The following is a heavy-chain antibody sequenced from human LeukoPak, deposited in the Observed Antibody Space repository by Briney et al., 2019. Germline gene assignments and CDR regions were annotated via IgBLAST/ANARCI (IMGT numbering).Heavy chain of an antibody. CDR3: ARELRGDDFWSGYQENWFDP. Sequence: ASVKVSCKASGYTFTGYYMHWVRQAPGQGLEWMGWISAYNGNTNYAQKLQGRVTMTTDTSTSTAYMELRSLRSDDTAVYYCARELRGDDFWSGYQENWFDPWGQGTLVTVSS. D-gene: IGHD3-3*01. CDR2: ISAYNGNT. J-gene: IGHJ5*02. V-gene: IGHV1-18*04. CDR1: GYTFTGYY.